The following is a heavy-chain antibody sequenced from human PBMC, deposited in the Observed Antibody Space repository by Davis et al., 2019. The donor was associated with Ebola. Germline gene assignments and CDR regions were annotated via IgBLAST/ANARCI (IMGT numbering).Heavy chain of an antibody. CDR2: INSDGSST. D-gene: IGHD3-3*01. Sequence: HTGGSLRLSCAASGFTFSSYAMSWVRQAPGKGLVWVSRINSDGSSTSYADSVKGRFTISRDNAKNTLYLQMNSLRAEDTAVYYCARVGVIVPGDYWGQGTLVTVSS. CDR3: ARVGVIVPGDY. CDR1: GFTFSSYA. V-gene: IGHV3-74*01. J-gene: IGHJ4*02.